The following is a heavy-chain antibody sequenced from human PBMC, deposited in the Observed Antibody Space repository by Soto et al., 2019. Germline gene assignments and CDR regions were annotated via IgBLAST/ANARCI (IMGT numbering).Heavy chain of an antibody. V-gene: IGHV3-23*01. D-gene: IGHD2-15*01. J-gene: IGHJ4*02. CDR3: AKPLGYCSGGSCRDMTDY. Sequence: GGSLRLSCAASGFTFSSYAMSWVRQAPGKGLEWVSAISGSGGSTYYADSVKGRFTISRDNSKNTLYLQMNSLRAEDTAVYYCAKPLGYCSGGSCRDMTDYWGQGTLVTVSS. CDR1: GFTFSSYA. CDR2: ISGSGGST.